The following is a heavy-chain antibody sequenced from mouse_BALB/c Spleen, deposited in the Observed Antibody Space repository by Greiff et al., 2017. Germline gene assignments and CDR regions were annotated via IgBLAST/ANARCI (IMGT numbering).Heavy chain of an antibody. CDR1: GFTFTSFV. Sequence: EVQLQQSGPELVKPGASVKMSCKASGFTFTSFVMHWVKQKPGQGLEWIGYINPYNDGIKYNEKFKGKATLTSDKSSSTAYMELSSLTSEDSAIYYCARTRQLGLREAMDYWGQGTSVTVSS. J-gene: IGHJ4*01. CDR3: ARTRQLGLREAMDY. CDR2: INPYNDGI. V-gene: IGHV1-14*01. D-gene: IGHD3-2*01.